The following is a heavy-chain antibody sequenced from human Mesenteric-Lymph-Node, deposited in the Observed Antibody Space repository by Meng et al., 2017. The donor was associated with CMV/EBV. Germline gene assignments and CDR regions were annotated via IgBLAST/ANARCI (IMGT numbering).Heavy chain of an antibody. CDR3: ARVPHGTHGSGYLDN. CDR2: IYDSGRT. Sequence: SGGSISGGSHYWSWICQHPGKSLEWIGYIYDSGRTYYSPSLSSRVVISVDASKNQFSLRLSSVTAADTAVYYCARVPHGTHGSGYLDNWGQGILVTSPQ. CDR1: GGSISGGSHY. V-gene: IGHV4-31*02. J-gene: IGHJ4*02. D-gene: IGHD3-10*01.